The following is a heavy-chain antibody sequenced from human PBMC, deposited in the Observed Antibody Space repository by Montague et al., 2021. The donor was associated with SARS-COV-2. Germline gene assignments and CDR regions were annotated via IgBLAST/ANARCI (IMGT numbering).Heavy chain of an antibody. Sequence: SETLSLTCTVSGGSISSSSYYWGWIRQPPGKGLEWIGSIYYSGSTYYNPSLKSRVTISVDTSKNQFSLKLSSVTAADTAVYYCAGRGYSGYDYHRLVDYWGQGTLVTVSS. CDR3: AGRGYSGYDYHRLVDY. CDR1: GGSISSSSYY. D-gene: IGHD5-12*01. V-gene: IGHV4-39*01. CDR2: IYYSGST. J-gene: IGHJ4*02.